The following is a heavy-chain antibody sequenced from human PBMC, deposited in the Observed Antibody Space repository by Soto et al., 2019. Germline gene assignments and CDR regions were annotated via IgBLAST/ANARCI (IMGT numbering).Heavy chain of an antibody. J-gene: IGHJ4*02. V-gene: IGHV1-8*01. Sequence: ASVKVSCKASGYTFINYDINWVRQATGQGLEWMGWMNPKSGYTGYAENFQGRVTMTRNTSISTAYLKLSSLRSEVTAVYYCARVGHSSDWYYFDSWGQGTLVTVSS. CDR2: MNPKSGYT. CDR3: ARVGHSSDWYYFDS. D-gene: IGHD6-13*01. CDR1: GYTFINYD.